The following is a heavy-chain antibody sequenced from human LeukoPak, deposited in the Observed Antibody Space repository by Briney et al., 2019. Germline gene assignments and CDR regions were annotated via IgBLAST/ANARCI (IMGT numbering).Heavy chain of an antibody. CDR3: ARWGRPNFDY. J-gene: IGHJ4*02. D-gene: IGHD7-27*01. CDR1: GGSIRGYS. Sequence: SETLSLTCTVSGGSIRGYSWSWLRQPPGKGLEWIGYISDSGSTYYNPALNTRITITLDISKNQFSLKLSSATAADTAVYYCARWGRPNFDYWGQGTLVTVSS. V-gene: IGHV4-59*01. CDR2: ISDSGST.